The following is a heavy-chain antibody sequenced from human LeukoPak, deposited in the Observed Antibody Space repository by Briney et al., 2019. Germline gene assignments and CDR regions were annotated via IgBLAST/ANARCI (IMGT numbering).Heavy chain of an antibody. J-gene: IGHJ4*02. V-gene: IGHV3-30*18. D-gene: IGHD2-15*01. CDR3: AKQSCSGGSCYSPT. CDR2: ISYDGSNK. CDR1: GFTFSSYG. Sequence: GGSLRLSCAASGFTFSSYGMHWVRQAPGKGLEWVAVISYDGSNKYYADSVKGRFTISRDNSKNTLYLQMNSLRAEDTAVYYCAKQSCSGGSCYSPTWGQGTLVTVSS.